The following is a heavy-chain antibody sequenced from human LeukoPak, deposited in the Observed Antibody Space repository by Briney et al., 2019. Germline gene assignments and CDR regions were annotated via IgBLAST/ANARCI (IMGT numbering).Heavy chain of an antibody. CDR1: GFTVSTND. J-gene: IGHJ4*02. CDR3: ASYYDTSGHYVDY. Sequence: PGGSLRLSCAASGFTVSTNDMKWVRQAAGRGVEWVSAIYGGRCTRYADSVKGRFIISRGNSKKTICLQMNTLRAEDTAVYYCASYYDTSGHYVDYWGQGTLVTVSS. D-gene: IGHD3-22*01. CDR2: IYGGRCT. V-gene: IGHV3-66*01.